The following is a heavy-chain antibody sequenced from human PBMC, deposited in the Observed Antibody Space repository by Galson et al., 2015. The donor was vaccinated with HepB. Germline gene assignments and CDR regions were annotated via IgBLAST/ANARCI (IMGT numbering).Heavy chain of an antibody. CDR3: AREDNDYGGKNYYYYYGMDV. CDR1: GFTFSSYS. V-gene: IGHV3-48*01. Sequence: SLRLSCAASGFTFSSYSMNWVRQAPGKGLEWVSYISSSSSTIYYADSVKGRFTISRDNAKNSLYLQMNSLRAEDTAVYYCAREDNDYGGKNYYYYYGMDVWGQGTTVTVSS. D-gene: IGHD4-23*01. J-gene: IGHJ6*02. CDR2: ISSSSSTI.